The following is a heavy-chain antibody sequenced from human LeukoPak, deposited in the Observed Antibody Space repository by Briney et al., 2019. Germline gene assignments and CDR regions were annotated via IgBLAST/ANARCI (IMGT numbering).Heavy chain of an antibody. V-gene: IGHV3-30*02. Sequence: QSGGSLRLSCAASGFAFSSYGMHWVRQAPGKGLEWVAYIHYDSSTEDYADSVKGRFTISRDNAKNSLYLQMNSLRAEDTAVYYCARFALKTPPTDWGQGTLVTVSS. CDR3: ARFALKTPPTD. CDR1: GFAFSSYG. CDR2: IHYDSSTE. J-gene: IGHJ4*02.